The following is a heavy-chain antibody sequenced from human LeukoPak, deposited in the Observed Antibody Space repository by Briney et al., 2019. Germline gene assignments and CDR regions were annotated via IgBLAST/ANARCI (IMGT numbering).Heavy chain of an antibody. V-gene: IGHV3-15*05. J-gene: IGHJ4*02. CDR3: LIFPGR. CDR1: GFSVINAW. CDR2: IKRRADGGTT. Sequence: GGSLRLSCAASGFSVINAWMSWVRQAPGQGLEWVGRIKRRADGGTTGYAAPVEGRFSISRDDSENTLYLQMNSLQIDDTALYYCLIFPGRWGQGTLVTVSS. D-gene: IGHD3-3*01.